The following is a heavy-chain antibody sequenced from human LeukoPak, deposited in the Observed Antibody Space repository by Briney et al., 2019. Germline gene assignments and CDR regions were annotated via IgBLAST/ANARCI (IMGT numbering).Heavy chain of an antibody. CDR2: IYYSGST. CDR1: GGSISSSSYY. V-gene: IGHV4-39*01. D-gene: IGHD3-3*01. J-gene: IGHJ6*03. CDR3: ARHLKWFGLPSPYYMDV. Sequence: SETLSLTCTVSGGSISSSSYYWGWIRQPPGKGLEWIGSIYYSGSTYYNPSLKSRVTISVDTSKNQFSLKLSSVTAADTAVYYCARHLKWFGLPSPYYMDVWAKGTTVTVSS.